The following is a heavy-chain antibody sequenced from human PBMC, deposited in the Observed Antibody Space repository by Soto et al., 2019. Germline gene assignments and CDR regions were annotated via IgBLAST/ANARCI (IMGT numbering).Heavy chain of an antibody. D-gene: IGHD6-19*01. V-gene: IGHV3-30-3*01. J-gene: IGHJ5*02. CDR3: ASDLEVAVGGA. CDR2: ISYDGSNK. Sequence: QVQLVESGGGVVQPGRSLRLSCAASGFTFSSYAMHWVRQAPGKGLEWVAVISYDGSNKYYADSVKGRFTISRDNSKNTLYLQMNSLRAEDTAVYYCASDLEVAVGGAWGQGTLVTVSS. CDR1: GFTFSSYA.